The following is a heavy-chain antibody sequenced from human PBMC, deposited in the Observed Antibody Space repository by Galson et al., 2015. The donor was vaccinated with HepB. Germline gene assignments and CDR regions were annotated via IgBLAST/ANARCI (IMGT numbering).Heavy chain of an antibody. D-gene: IGHD3-10*01. CDR2: IIPILGIA. CDR1: GGTFSSYA. V-gene: IGHV1-69*04. Sequence: SVKVSCKASGGTFSSYAISWVRQAPGQGLEWMGRIIPILGIANYAQKFQGRVTITADKSTSTAYMELSSLRSEDTAMYYCARPRTYYYGSGSYRASPVDYWGQGTLVTVSS. J-gene: IGHJ4*02. CDR3: ARPRTYYYGSGSYRASPVDY.